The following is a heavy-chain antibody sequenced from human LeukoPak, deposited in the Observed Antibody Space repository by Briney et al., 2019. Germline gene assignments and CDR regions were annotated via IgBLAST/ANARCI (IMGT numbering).Heavy chain of an antibody. CDR1: GGSFSGYY. Sequence: SETLSLTCAVYGGSFSGYYWSWIRQPPGKGLEWIGEINHSGGTNYNPSLKSRVTISVDTSKNQFSLKLSSVTAADTAVYYCARSMIGRRRYFDYWGQGTLVTVSS. D-gene: IGHD3-22*01. CDR2: INHSGGT. V-gene: IGHV4-34*01. J-gene: IGHJ4*02. CDR3: ARSMIGRRRYFDY.